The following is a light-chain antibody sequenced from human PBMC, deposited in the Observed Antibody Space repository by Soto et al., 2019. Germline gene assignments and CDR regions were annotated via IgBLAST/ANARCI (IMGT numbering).Light chain of an antibody. CDR1: NSDVGDYDY. CDR2: DVT. Sequence: QSVLTQPRSVSGSPGQSVTIFCTGTNSDVGDYDYVSWYQHHAGKAPKLLVYDVTKRPSGVPDRFSGSKSGNTASLTISGLQADDEADYYCCSYADKYTYVFGTGTQLTVL. CDR3: CSYADKYTYV. V-gene: IGLV2-11*01. J-gene: IGLJ1*01.